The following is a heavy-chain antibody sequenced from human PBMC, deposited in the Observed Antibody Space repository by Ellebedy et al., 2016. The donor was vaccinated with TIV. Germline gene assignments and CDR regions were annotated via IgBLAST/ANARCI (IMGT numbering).Heavy chain of an antibody. Sequence: PGGSLRLSCEVSGFTVSNNYMTWVRQAPGQGLVWVSRSSSDGSRTYADSVKGRFTVSRDNAKNTLYLQMNSLRAEDTAVYYCAKDLNVAGCDYWGQGTLVTVSS. CDR3: AKDLNVAGCDY. CDR2: SSSDGSRT. J-gene: IGHJ4*02. V-gene: IGHV3-74*01. CDR1: GFTVSNNY. D-gene: IGHD6-19*01.